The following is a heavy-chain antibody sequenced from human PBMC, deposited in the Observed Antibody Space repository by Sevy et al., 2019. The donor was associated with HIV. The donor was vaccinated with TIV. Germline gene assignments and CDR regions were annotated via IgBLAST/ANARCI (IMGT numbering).Heavy chain of an antibody. CDR3: AREMPPGPFDF. CDR1: GFTFSDSY. J-gene: IGHJ4*02. Sequence: GGSLRLSCAASGFTFSDSYMSWIRQAPGKGLEWLSYISSTGTTTYYADSVKGRFTISRDNAKQSVYLQMNSLRADDTAVYYCAREMPPGPFDFWGQGALVTVSS. D-gene: IGHD2-2*01. V-gene: IGHV3-11*01. CDR2: ISSTGTTT.